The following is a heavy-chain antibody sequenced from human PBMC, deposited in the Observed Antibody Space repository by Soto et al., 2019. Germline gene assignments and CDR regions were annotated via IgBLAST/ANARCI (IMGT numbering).Heavy chain of an antibody. CDR2: ISSSGSST. V-gene: IGHV3-23*01. CDR3: AKVRDCYKNGLDV. J-gene: IGHJ6*01. Sequence: EVQLLESGGGWVQPGGSLRLSCAASGFTFSTFAMTWVRQAPGKGLEWVSSISSSGSSTYYADSMRGRFTTSRDNSKITLYLQMNSLRAEDTAVYYCAKVRDCYKNGLDVWGQGTTVTVSS. D-gene: IGHD2-21*01. CDR1: GFTFSTFA.